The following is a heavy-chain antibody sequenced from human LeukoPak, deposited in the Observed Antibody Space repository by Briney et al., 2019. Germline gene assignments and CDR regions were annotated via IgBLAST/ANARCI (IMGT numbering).Heavy chain of an antibody. J-gene: IGHJ4*02. Sequence: PGGSLRLSCAASGFTFSSYSMYWVRQAPGKGLECISYISSSSTTIYYADSVKGRFTISRDNAKNSLYLQMNSLRAEDTAVYYCAREGRSSSSWYYFDYWGQGTLVTVSS. D-gene: IGHD6-13*01. CDR1: GFTFSSYS. CDR3: AREGRSSSSWYYFDY. V-gene: IGHV3-48*04. CDR2: ISSSSTTI.